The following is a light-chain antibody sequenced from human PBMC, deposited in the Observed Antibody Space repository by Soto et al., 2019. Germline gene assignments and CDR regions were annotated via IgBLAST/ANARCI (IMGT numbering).Light chain of an antibody. CDR3: QRYKRYAGT. J-gene: IGKJ1*01. Sequence: DIQMTQSPSTLSASVGDRVTITCRASQSISSWLAWYQQKPGKAPKLLIYTASSLESGVPSGFSGSGSGTEFTLTISSRQPDDWATCYCQRYKRYAGTVGQGAKVEI. CDR2: TAS. V-gene: IGKV1-5*03. CDR1: QSISSW.